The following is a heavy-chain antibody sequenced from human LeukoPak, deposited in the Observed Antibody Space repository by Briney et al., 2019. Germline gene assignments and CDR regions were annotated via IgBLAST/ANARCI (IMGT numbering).Heavy chain of an antibody. CDR2: ISYDGSNK. CDR1: GFTFSSYA. CDR3: ARYYYDSSGYYEQDY. V-gene: IGHV3-30*04. D-gene: IGHD3-22*01. Sequence: GGSLRLSCAASGFTFSSYAMHWVRQAPGKGLEWVAVISYDGSNKYYADSVKGRFTISRDNSKNTLYLQMNSLRAEDTAVYYCARYYYDSSGYYEQDYWGQGTLVTVSS. J-gene: IGHJ4*02.